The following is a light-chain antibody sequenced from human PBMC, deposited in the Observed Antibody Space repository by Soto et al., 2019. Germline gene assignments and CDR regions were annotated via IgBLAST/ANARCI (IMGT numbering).Light chain of an antibody. CDR3: ATWDSSLSGGV. J-gene: IGLJ3*02. CDR1: SSNIGNNY. Sequence: QSVLTQPPSVSAAAGQKVTISCSGSSSNIGNNYVSWYQQFPGTAPKLLTYDSNKRPSGIPDRFSGSKSGTSATLGITGLQTGDEAVYYCATWDSSLSGGVFGGGTKLTVL. V-gene: IGLV1-51*01. CDR2: DSN.